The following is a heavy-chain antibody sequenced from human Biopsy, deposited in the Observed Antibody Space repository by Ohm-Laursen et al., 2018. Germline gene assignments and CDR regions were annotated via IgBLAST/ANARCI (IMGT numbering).Heavy chain of an antibody. CDR3: ARCLLKTKYTTSWYGLATYPKPSGYCYWGLDV. CDR1: GTSFNDYS. V-gene: IGHV4-34*01. CDR2: VNHSGST. J-gene: IGHJ6*02. Sequence: GTLSLTCAVFGTSFNDYSWTWIRQPPGKGLEWIGDVNHSGSTKYSPSLKSRVTISGDTSQNQFFLKLTSVTAADTAVYYCARCLLKTKYTTSWYGLATYPKPSGYCYWGLDVWGQGTTVTVSS. D-gene: IGHD6-13*01.